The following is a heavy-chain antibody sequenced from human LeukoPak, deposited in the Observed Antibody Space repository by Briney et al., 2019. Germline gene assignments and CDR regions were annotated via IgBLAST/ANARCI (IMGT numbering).Heavy chain of an antibody. CDR2: IYSGGST. CDR3: ARGYRYCSSTSCYADY. V-gene: IGHV3-53*01. Sequence: TGGSLRLSCAASGFTVSSNYMSWVRQAPGKGLEWVSVIYSGGSTYYADSVKGRFTISRDNSKNTLYLQMNSLRAEDTAVYYCARGYRYCSSTSCYADYWGQGTLVTVSS. D-gene: IGHD2-2*01. J-gene: IGHJ4*02. CDR1: GFTVSSNY.